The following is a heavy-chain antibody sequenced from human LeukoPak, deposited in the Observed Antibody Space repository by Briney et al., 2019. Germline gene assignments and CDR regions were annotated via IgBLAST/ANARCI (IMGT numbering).Heavy chain of an antibody. V-gene: IGHV3-15*01. CDR1: GFTFSKAW. CDR3: TTGNY. CDR2: IKSKSDGGTI. J-gene: IGHJ4*02. Sequence: GGSLRLSCAASGFTFSKAWMSWVRQAPGKGLEWVGRIKSKSDGGTIDYAAFVKGRFTVSRDDSNNILSLEMNSLKTEDTAVYYCTTGNYWGQGTLVTVSS.